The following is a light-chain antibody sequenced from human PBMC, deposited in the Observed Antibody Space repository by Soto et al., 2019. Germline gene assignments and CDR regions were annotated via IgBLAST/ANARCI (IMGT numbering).Light chain of an antibody. V-gene: IGKV3-20*01. CDR3: QQHGTSPPSWT. J-gene: IGKJ1*01. Sequence: ETVLTQSPGTLSLSPGERATLFCRASQSVTSNYLAWYQQKPGQAPRLLIYGASNRATGIPDRFSGSGSGTDVTLPISRLEPEDFAVYYCQQHGTSPPSWTFGQGTKVEIK. CDR1: QSVTSNY. CDR2: GAS.